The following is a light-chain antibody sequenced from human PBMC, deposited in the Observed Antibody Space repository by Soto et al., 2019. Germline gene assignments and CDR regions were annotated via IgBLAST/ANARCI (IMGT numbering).Light chain of an antibody. Sequence: EIVMPQSPATLSVSPGERATLSCRASQSVSSNLAWYQQKPGQAPRLLISGASTRATGIPARFSGSGSGTEFTLTISSLQSEDFAVYYCQQYNNWPWTFGQGTKVEIQ. V-gene: IGKV3-15*01. J-gene: IGKJ1*01. CDR2: GAS. CDR3: QQYNNWPWT. CDR1: QSVSSN.